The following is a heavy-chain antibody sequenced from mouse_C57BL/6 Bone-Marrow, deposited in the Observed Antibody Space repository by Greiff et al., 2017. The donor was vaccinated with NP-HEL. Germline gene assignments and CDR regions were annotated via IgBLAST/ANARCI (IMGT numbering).Heavy chain of an antibody. Sequence: QVQLKQPGAELVRPGSSVKLSCKASGYTFTSYWMDWVKQRPGQGLEWIGNIYPSDSETHYNQKFKDKATLTVDKSSSTAYMQLSSLTSEDSAVYYCARSSSGGFYYAMDYWGQGTSVTVSS. D-gene: IGHD3-2*02. CDR3: ARSSSGGFYYAMDY. J-gene: IGHJ4*01. CDR1: GYTFTSYW. V-gene: IGHV1-61*01. CDR2: IYPSDSET.